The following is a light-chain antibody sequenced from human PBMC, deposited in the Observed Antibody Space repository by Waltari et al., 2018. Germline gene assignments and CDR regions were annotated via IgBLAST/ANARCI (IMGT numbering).Light chain of an antibody. J-gene: IGLJ3*02. Sequence: SYELTQPPSVSVSPGQTARITCSGDALPKHYAYWYQQKPGQAPVLVIYEETERPSGIPERFSGSSSGTTVTLTIRGVQAEDEADYYCQSADINLTYKVFGGGTKLTVL. V-gene: IGLV3-25*03. CDR2: EET. CDR1: ALPKHY. CDR3: QSADINLTYKV.